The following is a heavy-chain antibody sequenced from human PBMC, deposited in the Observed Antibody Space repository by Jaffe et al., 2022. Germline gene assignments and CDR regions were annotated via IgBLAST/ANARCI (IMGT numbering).Heavy chain of an antibody. CDR1: GFTVSSNY. CDR2: IYSGGST. Sequence: EVQLVESGGGLVQPGGSLRLSCAASGFTVSSNYMSWVRQAPGKGLEWVSVIYSGGSTYYADSVKGRFTISRHNSKNTLYLQMNSLRAEDTAVYYCARVPMTTVTTDSGYYYYYYYMDVWGKGTTVTVSS. CDR3: ARVPMTTVTTDSGYYYYYYYMDV. J-gene: IGHJ6*03. V-gene: IGHV3-53*04. D-gene: IGHD4-17*01.